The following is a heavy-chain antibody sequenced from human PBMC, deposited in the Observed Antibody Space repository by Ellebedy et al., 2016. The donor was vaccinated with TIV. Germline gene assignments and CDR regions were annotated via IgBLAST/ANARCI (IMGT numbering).Heavy chain of an antibody. Sequence: GESLKISCAASGFTFSSYAMSWVRQAPGKGLEWVSAISGSGGSTYYADSVKGRFTISRDNSKNTLYLQMNSLRAEDTAVYYCARDGCSSTSCYVSYYYYGMDVWGQGTTVTVSS. D-gene: IGHD2-2*01. CDR2: ISGSGGST. V-gene: IGHV3-23*01. CDR3: ARDGCSSTSCYVSYYYYGMDV. CDR1: GFTFSSYA. J-gene: IGHJ6*02.